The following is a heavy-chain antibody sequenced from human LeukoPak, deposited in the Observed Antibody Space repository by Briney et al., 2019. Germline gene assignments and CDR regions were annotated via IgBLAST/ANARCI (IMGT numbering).Heavy chain of an antibody. J-gene: IGHJ4*02. V-gene: IGHV3-64D*09. CDR2: ISSNGGST. D-gene: IGHD2-15*01. CDR1: GFTFSSYG. CDR3: VKDGLNKVAPCSGGSCYYFDY. Sequence: GGSLRLSCSASGFTFSSYGMHWVRQAPGKGLEYVSAISSNGGSTYHADSAKGRFTISRDNSKNTLYLQMSSLRAEDTAVYYCVKDGLNKVAPCSGGSCYYFDYWGQGTLVTVSS.